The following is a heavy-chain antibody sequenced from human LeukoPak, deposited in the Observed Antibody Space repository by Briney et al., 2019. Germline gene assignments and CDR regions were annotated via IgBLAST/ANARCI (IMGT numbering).Heavy chain of an antibody. CDR3: ARDLRYCSSTSCSPGSGWFDP. CDR2: INPNSGGT. CDR1: GYTFTGYY. D-gene: IGHD2-2*01. V-gene: IGHV1-2*02. J-gene: IGHJ5*02. Sequence: ASVKVSCKASGYTFTGYYMHWVRQAPGQGLEWMGWINPNSGGTNYAQKFQGRVTMTRDTSISTAYMELSRLRSDDTAVYYCARDLRYCSSTSCSPGSGWFDPCGQGTLVTVSS.